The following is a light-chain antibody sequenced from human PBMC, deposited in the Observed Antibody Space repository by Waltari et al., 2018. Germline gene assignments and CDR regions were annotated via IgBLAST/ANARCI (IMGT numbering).Light chain of an antibody. CDR3: LVYYGGAWV. CDR1: LGAVTSGYY. CDR2: NTS. J-gene: IGLJ3*02. Sequence: QTVVTQKPSLTVSPGGTVTLPCSSSLGAVTSGYYPNWFQQKPGQAPRALIYNTSNKHSWTPARFSGSLLGGKAALTLSGVQSEDEADYYCLVYYGGAWVFGGGTKLTVL. V-gene: IGLV7-43*01.